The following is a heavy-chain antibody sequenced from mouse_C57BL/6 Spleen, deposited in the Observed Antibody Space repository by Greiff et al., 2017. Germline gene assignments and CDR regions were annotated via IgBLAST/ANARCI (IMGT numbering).Heavy chain of an antibody. V-gene: IGHV1-80*01. D-gene: IGHD2-10*01. CDR3: ARSLLRAWFAY. CDR1: GYAFSSYW. CDR2: IYPGDGDT. J-gene: IGHJ3*01. Sequence: VQLQQSGAELVKPGASVKISCKASGYAFSSYWKNWVKQRPGKGLEWIGQIYPGDGDTNYNGKFKGKATLTEDKSSSTAYMQLSSLTSEDSAVYFCARSLLRAWFAYWGQGTLVTVSA.